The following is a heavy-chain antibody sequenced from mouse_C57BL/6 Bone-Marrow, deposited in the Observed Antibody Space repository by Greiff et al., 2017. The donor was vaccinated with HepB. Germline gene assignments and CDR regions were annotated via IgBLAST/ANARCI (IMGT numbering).Heavy chain of an antibody. V-gene: IGHV3-6*01. CDR1: GYSITSGYY. CDR3: ARGAQATGAWFAY. Sequence: ESGPGLVKPSQSLSLTCSVTGYSITSGYYWNWIRQFPGNKLEWMGYISYDGSNNYNPSLKNRISITRDTSKNQFFLKLNSVTTEDTATYYCARGAQATGAWFAYWGQGTLVTVSA. CDR2: ISYDGSN. D-gene: IGHD3-2*02. J-gene: IGHJ3*01.